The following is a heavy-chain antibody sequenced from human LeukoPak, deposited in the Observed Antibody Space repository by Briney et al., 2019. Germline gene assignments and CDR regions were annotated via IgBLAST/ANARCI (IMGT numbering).Heavy chain of an antibody. CDR3: ARADWSMLEY. CDR1: GYTFIVYH. V-gene: IGHV1-2*02. Sequence: GASVKVSCKASGYTFIVYHMHWVRQAPGQGLEWMGLINPNSGDTNFAQKFQGRVTMTRDTSNSTVYMELSRLTSDDTAVYYCARADWSMLEYWGQGTLVTVSS. D-gene: IGHD1-1*01. J-gene: IGHJ4*02. CDR2: INPNSGDT.